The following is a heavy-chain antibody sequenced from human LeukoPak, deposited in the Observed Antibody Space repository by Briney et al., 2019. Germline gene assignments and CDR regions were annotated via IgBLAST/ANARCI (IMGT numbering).Heavy chain of an antibody. CDR3: ARDYYDNSGYSPFAF. Sequence: PGGSLRLSCAASGFTFSSYGMHWVRQAPGKGLEWVAVIWNDGRNKHYADSVKGRFTISRDNSKNALYLQMNSLRAEDTAVYYCARDYYDNSGYSPFAFWGQGTLVTVSS. V-gene: IGHV3-33*08. D-gene: IGHD3-22*01. J-gene: IGHJ4*02. CDR1: GFTFSSYG. CDR2: IWNDGRNK.